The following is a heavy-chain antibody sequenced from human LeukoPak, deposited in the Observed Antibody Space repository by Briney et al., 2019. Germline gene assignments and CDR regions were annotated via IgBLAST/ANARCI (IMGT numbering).Heavy chain of an antibody. D-gene: IGHD3-22*01. V-gene: IGHV3-23*01. J-gene: IGHJ5*02. CDR1: GFTFSSYA. Sequence: GGSLRLSCAASGFTFSSYAMSWVRQAPGKGLEWVSSISGSGGSTYYADSVKGRFTISRDNCKNTLYLQMNSLRAEDTAVYYCANHAPQYDSSGYYYVSWGQGTLVTVSS. CDR3: ANHAPQYDSSGYYYVS. CDR2: ISGSGGST.